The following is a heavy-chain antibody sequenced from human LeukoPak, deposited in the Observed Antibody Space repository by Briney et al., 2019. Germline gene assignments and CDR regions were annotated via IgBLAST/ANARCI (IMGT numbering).Heavy chain of an antibody. CDR1: GGSISTGNYY. CDR3: ARVRYFDWLALDY. D-gene: IGHD3-9*01. Sequence: SQTLSLTCTVSGGSISTGNYYWSWIRQPPGKGLEWIGYIYYSGSTYYTPSLKSRVTISVDTSKNQFSLKLSSVTAADTAVYYCARVRYFDWLALDYWGQGTLVTVSS. CDR2: IYYSGST. J-gene: IGHJ4*02. V-gene: IGHV4-30-4*08.